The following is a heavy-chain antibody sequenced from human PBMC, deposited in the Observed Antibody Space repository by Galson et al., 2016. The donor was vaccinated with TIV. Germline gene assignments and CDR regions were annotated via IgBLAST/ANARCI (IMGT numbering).Heavy chain of an antibody. Sequence: SLRLSCAASGLTFNNYYIHWVRQAPGKGLVWVSRISSDGSSTNYADSVKGRFTVSRDNAKNTRYLQMTSLRAEDTAVYYCASSKTGDYDWGQGTLVTVSS. D-gene: IGHD4-17*01. CDR3: ASSKTGDYD. V-gene: IGHV3-74*01. CDR2: ISSDGSST. J-gene: IGHJ4*02. CDR1: GLTFNNYY.